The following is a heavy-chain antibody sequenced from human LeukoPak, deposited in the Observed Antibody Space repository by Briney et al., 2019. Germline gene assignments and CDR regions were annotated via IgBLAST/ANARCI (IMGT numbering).Heavy chain of an antibody. CDR1: GGSISSYY. CDR2: IYYSGST. V-gene: IGHV4-59*01. CDR3: ATYSSGGGDAFDI. J-gene: IGHJ3*02. Sequence: SETLSLTCTVSGGSISSYYWSWIRQPPGKGLEWIGYIYYSGSTNYNPSLKSRVTISVDTSKNQFSLKLSSVTAADTAVYYCATYSSGGGDAFDIWGQGTMVTVSS. D-gene: IGHD6-19*01.